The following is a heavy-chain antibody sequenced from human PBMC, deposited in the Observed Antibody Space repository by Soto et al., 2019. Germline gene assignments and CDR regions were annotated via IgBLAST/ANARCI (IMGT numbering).Heavy chain of an antibody. CDR2: INPNSGDT. CDR1: GYTFSGFF. CDR3: ARVKNYYDRSGPFDC. D-gene: IGHD3-22*01. V-gene: IGHV1-2*02. J-gene: IGHJ4*02. Sequence: VSCKASGYTFSGFFLHWVRQAPGLGLEWMGWINPNSGDTNYAQKFQGRVTMTRDTSISTAYMDLSRLSSDDTAVYYCARVKNYYDRSGPFDCWGQGTLVTVSS.